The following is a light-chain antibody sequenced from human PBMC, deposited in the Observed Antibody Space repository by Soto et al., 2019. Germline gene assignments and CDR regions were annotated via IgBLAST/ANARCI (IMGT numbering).Light chain of an antibody. CDR3: QQYGSSLRT. CDR2: GAS. V-gene: IGKV3-20*01. CDR1: QSVSSSY. Sequence: EILLTQSPGTLSLSQGERSTLXXRASQSVSSSYLAWYQQKPGQAPRIXIYGASSRATGIPDRFSGSGAGTDFTLTISRLEPEDFAVYYCQQYGSSLRTFGQGTKVDIK. J-gene: IGKJ1*01.